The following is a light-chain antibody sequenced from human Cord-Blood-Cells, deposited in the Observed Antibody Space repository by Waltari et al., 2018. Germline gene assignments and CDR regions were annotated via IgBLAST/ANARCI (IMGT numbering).Light chain of an antibody. J-gene: IGKJ4*01. CDR1: QSISSY. V-gene: IGKV1-39*01. CDR3: QQSYSTPLT. CDR2: AAS. Sequence: DIQMTQSPSSLSASVGDRVTITCRASQSISSYLNWYQQKPGKAPKLLIYAASSLQSGVPSSFSGSGAGTDFTLTISSLQPEDFATYYCQQSYSTPLTFGGATKVEI.